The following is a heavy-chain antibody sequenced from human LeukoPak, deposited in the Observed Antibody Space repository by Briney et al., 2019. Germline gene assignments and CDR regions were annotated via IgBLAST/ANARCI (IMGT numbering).Heavy chain of an antibody. D-gene: IGHD6-13*01. J-gene: IGHJ2*01. CDR1: GGSISSGGYS. CDR2: IYHSGST. Sequence: PSQTLSLTCAVSGGSISSGGYSWSWIRQPPGKGLEWIGYIYHSGSTYYNPSLKSRVTISVDRSKNQFSLKLSSVTAADTAVYYCARHSSSWPHWYFDLWGRGTLVTVSS. CDR3: ARHSSSWPHWYFDL. V-gene: IGHV4-30-2*01.